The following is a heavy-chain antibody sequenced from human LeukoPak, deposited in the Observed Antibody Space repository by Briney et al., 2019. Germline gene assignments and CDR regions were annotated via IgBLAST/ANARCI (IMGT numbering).Heavy chain of an antibody. CDR2: MNPNSGNT. Sequence: ASVKVSCKASGYTFTSYDINWVRQATGQGLEWMGWMNPNSGNTGYAQKFQGRVTMTRNTSISTAYMELSSLRSEDTAVYYCARGLGVLLWFGESNNWFDPWGQGTLVTVSS. J-gene: IGHJ5*02. CDR1: GYTFTSYD. CDR3: ARGLGVLLWFGESNNWFDP. D-gene: IGHD3-10*01. V-gene: IGHV1-8*01.